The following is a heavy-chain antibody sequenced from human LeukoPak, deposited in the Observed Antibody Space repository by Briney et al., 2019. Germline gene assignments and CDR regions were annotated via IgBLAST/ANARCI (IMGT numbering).Heavy chain of an antibody. V-gene: IGHV4-4*07. D-gene: IGHD6-13*01. CDR1: GGSISSYY. J-gene: IGHJ4*02. Sequence: SETLSLTCTVPGGSISSYYWSSIRQPAGKGLEWIGRIYTSGSTNYNPSLKSRVTMSVDTSKNQFSLKLSSVTAADTAVYYCASSPLGSSWAYLNYWGQGTLVTVSS. CDR3: ASSPLGSSWAYLNY. CDR2: IYTSGST.